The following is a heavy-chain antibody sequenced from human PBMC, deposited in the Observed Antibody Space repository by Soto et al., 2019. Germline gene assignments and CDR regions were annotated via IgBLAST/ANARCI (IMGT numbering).Heavy chain of an antibody. D-gene: IGHD3-22*01. V-gene: IGHV3-15*07. CDR2: TKSESDGGTT. Sequence: PGVSLRLSSAASGFTFSDAWINWVRQAPGKGLERVGRTKSESDGGTTHLAAPVKGRFAISRDDSRGLEFMEINSLNTEDTPLYYCTTDSFSSMNLDRHDIWGPGHLVTVPS. CDR1: GFTFSDAW. CDR3: TTDSFSSMNLDRHDI. J-gene: IGHJ2*01.